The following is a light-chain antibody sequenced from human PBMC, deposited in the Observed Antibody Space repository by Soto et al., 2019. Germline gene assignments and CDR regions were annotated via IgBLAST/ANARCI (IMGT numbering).Light chain of an antibody. J-gene: IGLJ2*01. CDR3: CSYAGSSTV. CDR2: EGS. Sequence: QSALTQPASVSGSPGQSITISCTGTSSDVGSYNLVSWYQQHPGKAPKLMIYEGSRRPSGVSNRFSGSKSGNTASLTISGLQAEVEADYYCCSYAGSSTVFGGGTQLHVL. V-gene: IGLV2-23*01. CDR1: SSDVGSYNL.